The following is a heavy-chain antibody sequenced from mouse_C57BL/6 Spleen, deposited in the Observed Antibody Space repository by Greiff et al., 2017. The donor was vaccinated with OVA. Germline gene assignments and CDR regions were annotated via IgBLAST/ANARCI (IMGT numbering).Heavy chain of an antibody. CDR3: ARGGLSYFDY. CDR1: GYSFTSYY. CDR2: IYPCSGNT. D-gene: IGHD2-2*01. Sequence: VQLQQSGPELVKPGASVKISCKASGYSFTSYYIHWVKQRPGQGLEWIGWIYPCSGNTKYNAKFKGKATLTADTSSSTAYMQLSSLTSEDAAVYYCARGGLSYFDYWGQGTTLTVSS. J-gene: IGHJ2*01. V-gene: IGHV1-66*01.